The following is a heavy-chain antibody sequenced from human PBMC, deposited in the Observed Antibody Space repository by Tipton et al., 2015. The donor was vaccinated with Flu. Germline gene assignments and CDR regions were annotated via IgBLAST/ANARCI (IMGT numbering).Heavy chain of an antibody. Sequence: TLSLTCTVSGGSISSGDYYWSWIRQTPGKGLEWIGYIYYSGSTYYNPSLKSRVTISVDTSKNQFSLKRSSVTAADTAVYYCARSITRDAFDIWGQGTMVTVSS. CDR2: IYYSGST. D-gene: IGHD2-2*01. CDR1: GGSISSGDYY. J-gene: IGHJ3*02. CDR3: ARSITRDAFDI. V-gene: IGHV4-30-4*01.